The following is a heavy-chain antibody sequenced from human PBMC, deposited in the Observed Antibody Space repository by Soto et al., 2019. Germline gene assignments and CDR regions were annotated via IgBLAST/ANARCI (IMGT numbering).Heavy chain of an antibody. Sequence: QLQLQESGSGLVKPSQTLSLTCAVSGGSISSGGYSWSWIRQPPGKGLEWIGYIYHSGSTYYNPSLKIRVTISVDWSKNQVSLKLSSVTAADTAVYYFASSTYYYGSGSYTAFDYWGQGTLVTVSS. CDR1: GGSISSGGYS. V-gene: IGHV4-30-2*01. CDR2: IYHSGST. D-gene: IGHD3-10*01. CDR3: ASSTYYYGSGSYTAFDY. J-gene: IGHJ4*02.